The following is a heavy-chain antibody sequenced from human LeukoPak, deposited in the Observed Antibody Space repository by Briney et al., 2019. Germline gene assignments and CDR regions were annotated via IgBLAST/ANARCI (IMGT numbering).Heavy chain of an antibody. V-gene: IGHV1-69*05. D-gene: IGHD3/OR15-3a*01. CDR2: IIPIFGTA. CDR1: GGTFSSYA. Sequence: ASVKVSCKASGGTFSSYAISWVRQAPGQGLEWMGRIIPIFGTANYAQKFQGRVTITTDESTSTAYMELSSPRSEDTAVYYCARERDYNWFDPWGQGTLVTVSS. J-gene: IGHJ5*02. CDR3: ARERDYNWFDP.